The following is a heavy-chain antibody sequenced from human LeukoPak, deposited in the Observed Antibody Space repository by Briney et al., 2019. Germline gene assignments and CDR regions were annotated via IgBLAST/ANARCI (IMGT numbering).Heavy chain of an antibody. CDR2: ISNDGSSK. CDR3: VKPDRLNYYDSGSHYYYYYMDV. J-gene: IGHJ6*03. V-gene: IGHV3-30*18. D-gene: IGHD3-10*01. CDR1: GFTFSNFG. Sequence: GRSLRLSCAASGFTFSNFGMHWVRQAPGKGLEWVAVISNDGSSKFYTDSVKGRFTLSRDNSRNTLNLQMNSLRVEDTAVYYCVKPDRLNYYDSGSHYYYYYMDVWGKGTTVTVSS.